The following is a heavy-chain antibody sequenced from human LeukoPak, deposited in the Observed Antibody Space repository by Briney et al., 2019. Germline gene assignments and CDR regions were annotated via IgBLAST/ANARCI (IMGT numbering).Heavy chain of an antibody. CDR2: VDPKNGGT. Sequence: ASVKISCTASRYTFTHYYIHWVPQAPAKGLEWMGRVDPKNGGTIYANKFQGRVTITADTSTDTAYMELSSLRSEDTAVYDCGASRFGEGVDDWGQGTLVTVYS. V-gene: IGHV1-69-2*01. D-gene: IGHD3-10*01. CDR3: GASRFGEGVDD. J-gene: IGHJ4*02. CDR1: RYTFTHYY.